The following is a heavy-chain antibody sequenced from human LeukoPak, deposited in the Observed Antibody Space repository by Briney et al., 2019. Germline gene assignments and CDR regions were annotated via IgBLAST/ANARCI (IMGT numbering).Heavy chain of an antibody. CDR1: GGTFSSYA. D-gene: IGHD2-2*01. CDR2: IIPIFGTA. J-gene: IGHJ4*02. CDR3: ARGDIYCSSTSCYPTGVDY. Sequence: GASVTVSCTASGGTFSSYAISWVRQAPGQGLEWMGGIIPIFGTANYAQKFQGRVTITADESTSTAYMELSSLRSEDTAVYYCARGDIYCSSTSCYPTGVDYWGQGTLVTVSS. V-gene: IGHV1-69*01.